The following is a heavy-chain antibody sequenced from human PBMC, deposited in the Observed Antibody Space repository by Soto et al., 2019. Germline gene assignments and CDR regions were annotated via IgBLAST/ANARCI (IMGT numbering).Heavy chain of an antibody. J-gene: IGHJ6*03. D-gene: IGHD3-10*01. CDR3: ARDHYYYGSGSYYVWGSLTGTGYYYDYMDV. V-gene: IGHV3-11*01. CDR2: ISSSGSTI. Sequence: QVQLVESGGGLVKPGGSLRLSCAASGFTFSDYYMNWIRQAPGKGLEWVSYISSSGSTIYYADSVKGRFTISRDNAKNSLYLQMNSLRADDTSVYYCARDHYYYGSGSYYVWGSLTGTGYYYDYMDVWGKGTTVTVSS. CDR1: GFTFSDYY.